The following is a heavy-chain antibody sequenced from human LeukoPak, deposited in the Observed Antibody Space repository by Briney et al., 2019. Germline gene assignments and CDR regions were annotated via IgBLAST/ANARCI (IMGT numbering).Heavy chain of an antibody. Sequence: SETLSLICAVYGGSFSGYYWSWIRQPPGKGLEWMREINHSGSTNYNPSLKSRVTISVDTSKNQFSLKLSSVTAADTAVYYCARGRGIAARRQGYYYYMDVWGKGTTVTVSS. J-gene: IGHJ6*03. D-gene: IGHD6-6*01. V-gene: IGHV4-34*01. CDR1: GGSFSGYY. CDR3: ARGRGIAARRQGYYYYMDV. CDR2: INHSGST.